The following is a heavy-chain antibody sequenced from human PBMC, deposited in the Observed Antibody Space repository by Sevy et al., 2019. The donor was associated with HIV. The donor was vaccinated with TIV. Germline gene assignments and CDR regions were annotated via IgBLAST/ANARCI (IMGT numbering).Heavy chain of an antibody. Sequence: GGSLRLSCAASGFTFSSYWMSWVRQAPGKGLEWVANIKQDGSEKYYVDSVKGRFTISRDNAKNSLYLQMNSLRAEDTAVYYCARESVCTNGVCYQGGYYYYYGMDVWGQGTTVTVSS. V-gene: IGHV3-7*01. D-gene: IGHD2-8*01. J-gene: IGHJ6*02. CDR3: ARESVCTNGVCYQGGYYYYYGMDV. CDR2: IKQDGSEK. CDR1: GFTFSSYW.